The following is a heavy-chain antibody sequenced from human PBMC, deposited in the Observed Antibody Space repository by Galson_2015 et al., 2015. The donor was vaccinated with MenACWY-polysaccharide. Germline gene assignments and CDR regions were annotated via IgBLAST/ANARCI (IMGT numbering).Heavy chain of an antibody. CDR3: AGLMAGSPFGWFDP. Sequence: LSLTCAVSGGSISSYRWTWIRQPPGKGLEWIGYIYYTGTTKYNPSLTSRVTISVDTSKKYFSLKLSSVTAADTAVYYCAGLMAGSPFGWFDPWGQGTLVTVSS. J-gene: IGHJ5*02. CDR1: GGSISSYR. V-gene: IGHV4-59*01. D-gene: IGHD6-19*01. CDR2: IYYTGTT.